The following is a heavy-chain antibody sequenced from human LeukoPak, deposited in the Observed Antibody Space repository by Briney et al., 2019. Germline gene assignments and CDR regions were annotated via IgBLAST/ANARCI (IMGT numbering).Heavy chain of an antibody. CDR2: INGRGGST. CDR3: AKEKGYGIDAFDI. D-gene: IGHD5-12*01. Sequence: GGSLRLSCAASGFTFSNFAMTWVRQTPGKGLEWVSTINGRGGSTYHADSVKGRFTISRDNSKNTLYLQMNSLRAEDTAVYYCAKEKGYGIDAFDIWGQGTMVTVSS. CDR1: GFTFSNFA. J-gene: IGHJ3*02. V-gene: IGHV3-23*01.